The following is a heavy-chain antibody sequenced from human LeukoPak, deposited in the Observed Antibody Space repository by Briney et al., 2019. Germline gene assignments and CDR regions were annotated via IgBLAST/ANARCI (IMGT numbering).Heavy chain of an antibody. V-gene: IGHV3-30*02. D-gene: IGHD5-18*01. CDR2: IRNDGSNK. Sequence: GGSLRLSCAASGFTFSSYGMHWVRQAPGKGLEWVAYIRNDGSNKYYADAVKGRFTISRDISKNTLYLQVNSLRAEDTAVYYCAKDYSCGCDYWGQGTLVTVSS. CDR3: AKDYSCGCDY. CDR1: GFTFSSYG. J-gene: IGHJ4*02.